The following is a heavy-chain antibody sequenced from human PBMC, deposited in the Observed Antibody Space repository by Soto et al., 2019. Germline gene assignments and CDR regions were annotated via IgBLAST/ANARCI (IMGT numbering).Heavy chain of an antibody. J-gene: IGHJ5*02. CDR2: IYPGDSDT. D-gene: IGHD2-2*01. V-gene: IGHV5-51*01. CDR1: GYSFTSYW. CDR3: ARGLVCSSTSCQEGWFDP. Sequence: GESLKISCKGSGYSFTSYWIGWVRQMPGKGLEWMGIIYPGDSDTRYSPSFQGQVTISADKSISTAYLQWSSLKASDTAMYYCARGLVCSSTSCQEGWFDPWGQGTLVTVSS.